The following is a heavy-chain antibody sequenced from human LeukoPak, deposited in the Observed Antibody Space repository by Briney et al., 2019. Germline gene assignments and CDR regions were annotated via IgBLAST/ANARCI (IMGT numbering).Heavy chain of an antibody. J-gene: IGHJ4*01. CDR3: AKDAKRNYDFWDRFDY. CDR1: GFTFSSYA. D-gene: IGHD3-3*01. CDR2: ISGSGGST. Sequence: GGSLRLSCAASGFTFSSYAMSWVRQAPGKGLEWVSAISGSGGSTYYAGSVKGRFTISRDNSKNTFSLQMNSLRAEDTALYYCAKDAKRNYDFWDRFDYWGQEPWSPSP. V-gene: IGHV3-23*01.